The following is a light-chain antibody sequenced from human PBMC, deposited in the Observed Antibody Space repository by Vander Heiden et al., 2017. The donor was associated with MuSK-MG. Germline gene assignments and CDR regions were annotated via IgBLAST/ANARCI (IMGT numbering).Light chain of an antibody. CDR2: DVY. Sequence: QSALTQPASVSVSPGQSITLSCTGTSGDVGSYSYVSWYQQHPGKAPKLMIYDVYKRPSGVSDRFSGSKSGNTASLTISGLQAEDEADYYCSSYTSITSLVIFGGGTKLTVL. CDR3: SSYTSITSLVI. V-gene: IGLV2-14*01. CDR1: SGDVGSYSY. J-gene: IGLJ2*01.